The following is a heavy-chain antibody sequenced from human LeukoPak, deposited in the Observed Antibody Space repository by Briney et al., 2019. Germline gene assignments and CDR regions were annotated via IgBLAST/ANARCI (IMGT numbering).Heavy chain of an antibody. CDR1: GYTFASYD. Sequence: GASVKVSCKASGYTFASYDINWVRQATGQGLEWMGWMNPNSGNTGYAQKFQGRVTITRNTSISTAYMELSSLRSEDTAVYYCARTSGSYLYYYYYYYMDVWGKGTTVTVSS. V-gene: IGHV1-8*03. CDR2: MNPNSGNT. CDR3: ARTSGSYLYYYYYYYMDV. J-gene: IGHJ6*03. D-gene: IGHD1-26*01.